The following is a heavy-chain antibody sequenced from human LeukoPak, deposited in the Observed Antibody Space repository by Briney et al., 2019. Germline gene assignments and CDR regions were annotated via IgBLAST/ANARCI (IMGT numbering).Heavy chain of an antibody. V-gene: IGHV3-21*01. D-gene: IGHD3-10*01. CDR1: GFTFSSYS. J-gene: IGHJ4*02. CDR3: ARSHGPFGFSTGYFDY. Sequence: GGSLRLSCAASGFTFSSYSMNWVRQAPGKGLEWVSSISSSSSYIYYADSVKGRFTISRDNAKNSLYLQMNSLRAEDTAVYYCARSHGPFGFSTGYFDYWGQGTLVTVSS. CDR2: ISSSSSYI.